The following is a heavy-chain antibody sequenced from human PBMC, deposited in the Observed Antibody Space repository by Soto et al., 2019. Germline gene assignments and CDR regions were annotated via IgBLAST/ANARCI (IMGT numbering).Heavy chain of an antibody. Sequence: QEQLVQSGAEVKRPGSSAKVSCKDSGGLFSSYAISWVRQAPGQGLEWVGGIIPVFNTPYYAQKFQGRVTISADDSTNTAYMELSSLTSEDTAMYYCARGDSPYVWFNEFWGQGSLVTVSS. V-gene: IGHV1-69*01. D-gene: IGHD3-22*01. CDR1: GGLFSSYA. CDR2: IIPVFNTP. J-gene: IGHJ4*02. CDR3: ARGDSPYVWFNEF.